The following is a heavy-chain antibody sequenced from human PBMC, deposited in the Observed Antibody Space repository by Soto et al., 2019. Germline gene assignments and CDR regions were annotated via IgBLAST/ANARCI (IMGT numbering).Heavy chain of an antibody. CDR2: INPATGAA. D-gene: IGHD3-3*01. CDR1: GYPVTAYY. V-gene: IGHV1-2*02. J-gene: IGHJ3*02. CDR3: GGGGGVGVAGSAAFDM. Sequence: QLHLVQSGAVVKKPGASVTVSCSASGYPVTAYYMHWVRQAPGRGLEWMGGINPATGAAKYTQTFQGRVTMTGDPSTSTVFMELGGLTSEAPAVFYWGGGGGVGVAGSAAFDMWGQGTLVTVSS.